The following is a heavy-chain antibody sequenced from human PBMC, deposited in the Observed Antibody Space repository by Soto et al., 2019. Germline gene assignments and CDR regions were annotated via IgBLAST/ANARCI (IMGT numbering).Heavy chain of an antibody. D-gene: IGHD6-19*01. J-gene: IGHJ4*02. V-gene: IGHV1-2*02. CDR3: AKSSDWSPSLDY. CDR2: INNGGGT. CDR1: RSTFTNFY. Sequence: GASVKVSCKASRSTFTNFYLHWVRQAPGQRPEWMGWINNGGGTIYAQKFQGRLTMTRDTSITTAYMELSRLSSDDTAFYYCAKSSDWSPSLDYWGQGTLVTVSS.